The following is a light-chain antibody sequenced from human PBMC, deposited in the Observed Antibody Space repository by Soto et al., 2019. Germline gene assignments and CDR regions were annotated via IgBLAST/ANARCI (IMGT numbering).Light chain of an antibody. Sequence: DIQMTQSPSSLSASVGDRVTITCRASQSIANYLNWYQQRPGKAPKLLIYAASSLQSGVPSRFSGSGSGTDFTLTISSLQPEDFATYYCQQSYSTQSAFGPGTKVDIK. V-gene: IGKV1-39*01. J-gene: IGKJ3*01. CDR1: QSIANY. CDR3: QQSYSTQSA. CDR2: AAS.